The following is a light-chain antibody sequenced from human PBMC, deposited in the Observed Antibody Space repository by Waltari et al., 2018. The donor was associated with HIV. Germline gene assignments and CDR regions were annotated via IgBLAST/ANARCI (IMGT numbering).Light chain of an antibody. CDR3: QQYGGSPPIT. CDR2: GAS. Sequence: EIVLTQSSGTLSLSPGERATLSCRASQSVSSNYLAWYQQKPGQAPRLLIYGASSRATGIPDRFSGSGSGTDFTLTISRLEPEDFAVYYCQQYGGSPPITFGQGTRLEIK. V-gene: IGKV3-20*01. CDR1: QSVSSNY. J-gene: IGKJ5*01.